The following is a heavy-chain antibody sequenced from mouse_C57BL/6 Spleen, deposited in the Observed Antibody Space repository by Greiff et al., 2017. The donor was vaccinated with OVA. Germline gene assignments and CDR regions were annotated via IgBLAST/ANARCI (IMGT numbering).Heavy chain of an antibody. CDR3: ARRVYGNYVDYAMDY. J-gene: IGHJ4*01. CDR1: GFTFSDYG. CDR2: ISSGSSTI. V-gene: IGHV5-17*01. D-gene: IGHD2-1*01. Sequence: EVKLVESGGGLVKPGGSLKLSCAASGFTFSDYGMHWVRQAPEKGLEWVAYISSGSSTIYYAEQVKGRFTISRANAKNTLFLQMTSLRSEDTAMYYCARRVYGNYVDYAMDYWGQGTSVTVSS.